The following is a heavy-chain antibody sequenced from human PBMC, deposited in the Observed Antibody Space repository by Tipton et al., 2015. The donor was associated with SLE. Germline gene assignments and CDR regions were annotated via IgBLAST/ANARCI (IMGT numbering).Heavy chain of an antibody. V-gene: IGHV4-4*07. D-gene: IGHD4-17*01. CDR2: IYSSGDR. J-gene: IGHJ2*01. Sequence: TLSLTCTVSGGSISFDYWSWIRQSAGRGLEWIGRIYSSGDRDYNPPLRSRVTMSIDASQNRVSLRLKSVSAADTAVYYCARGSDGEYVRYFDVWGPGSLVTVSS. CDR3: ARGSDGEYVRYFDV. CDR1: GGSISFDY.